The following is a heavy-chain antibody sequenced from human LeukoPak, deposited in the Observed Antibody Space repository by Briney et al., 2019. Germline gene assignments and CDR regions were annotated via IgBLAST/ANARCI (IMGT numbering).Heavy chain of an antibody. V-gene: IGHV4-38-2*02. CDR2: IYHSGST. CDR1: GYSISSGYY. CDR3: ANQGGLRYFDWLY. J-gene: IGHJ4*02. Sequence: SETLSLTCTVSGYSISSGYYWGWIRQPPGKGLEWIGSIYHSGSTYYNPSLKSRVTISVDTSKNQFSLKLSSVTAADTAVYYCANQGGLRYFDWLYWGQGTLVTVSS. D-gene: IGHD3-9*01.